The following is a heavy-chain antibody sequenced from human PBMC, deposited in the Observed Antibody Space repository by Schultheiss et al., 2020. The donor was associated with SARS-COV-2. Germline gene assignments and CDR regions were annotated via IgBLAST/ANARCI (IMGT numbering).Heavy chain of an antibody. CDR2: INHSGST. J-gene: IGHJ6*02. CDR1: GGSISSYY. CDR3: ASMPVTTVTPGTDLYYYYGMDV. V-gene: IGHV4-34*01. Sequence: SQTLSLTCTVSGGSISSYYWSWIRQPPGKGLEWIGEINHSGSTNYNPSLKSRVTISVDTSKNQFSLKLSSVTAADTAVYYCASMPVTTVTPGTDLYYYYGMDVWGQGTTVTVSS. D-gene: IGHD4-17*01.